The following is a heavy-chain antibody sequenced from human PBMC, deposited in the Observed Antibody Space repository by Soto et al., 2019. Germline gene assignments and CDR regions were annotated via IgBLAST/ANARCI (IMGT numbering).Heavy chain of an antibody. Sequence: KQSQTLSLTCAISGDSVSSNSAAWNWIRQSPSRGLEWLGRTYYRSKWYNDYAVSVKSRITINPDTSKNQFSMQLNSVTPEDTAVYYCARGGYSSGWYSAPTHQFDYWGQGTLVTVSS. D-gene: IGHD6-19*01. CDR1: GDSVSSNSAA. CDR2: TYYRSKWYN. J-gene: IGHJ4*02. V-gene: IGHV6-1*01. CDR3: ARGGYSSGWYSAPTHQFDY.